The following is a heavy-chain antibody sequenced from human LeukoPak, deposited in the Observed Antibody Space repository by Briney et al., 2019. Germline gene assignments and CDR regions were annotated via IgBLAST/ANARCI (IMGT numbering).Heavy chain of an antibody. J-gene: IGHJ4*02. CDR3: ARHHPRYCSSTSCSTFYFDY. D-gene: IGHD2-2*01. CDR2: IYTSGST. CDR1: GGSISSYY. V-gene: IGHV4-4*07. Sequence: PSETLSLTCTVSGGSISSYYWSWIRQPAGKGLEWIGRIYTSGSTNYNPSLKSRVTMSVDTSKNQFSLKLSSVTAADTAVYYCARHHPRYCSSTSCSTFYFDYWGQGTLVTVSS.